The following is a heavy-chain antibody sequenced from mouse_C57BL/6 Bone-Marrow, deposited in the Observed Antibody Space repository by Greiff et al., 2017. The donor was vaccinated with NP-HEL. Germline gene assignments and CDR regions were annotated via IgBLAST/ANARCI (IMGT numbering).Heavy chain of an antibody. CDR1: GYTFTSYW. D-gene: IGHD2-5*01. J-gene: IGHJ3*01. Sequence: QVQLKQPGTELVKPGASVKLSCKASGYTFTSYWMHWVKQRPGQGLEWIGNINPSNGGTNYNEKFKSKATLTVDKSSSTAYMQLSSLTSEDSAVYYCASTPSYYSNYPWFAYWGQGTLVTVSA. CDR2: INPSNGGT. CDR3: ASTPSYYSNYPWFAY. V-gene: IGHV1-53*01.